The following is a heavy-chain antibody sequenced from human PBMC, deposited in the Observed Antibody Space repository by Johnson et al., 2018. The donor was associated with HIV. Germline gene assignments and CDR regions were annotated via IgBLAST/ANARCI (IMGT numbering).Heavy chain of an antibody. CDR2: ISGSGDGT. J-gene: IGHJ3*02. CDR1: GFTFSSYW. V-gene: IGHV3-23*04. D-gene: IGHD3-10*01. Sequence: VQLVESGGGLVQPGGSLRLSCAASGFTFSSYWMSWVRQAPGKGLEWVSAISGSGDGTYYADSVKGRFTIPRDNSKNTLVVQMNSLGAEDTAVYYCANLAYGSGTYWGSDASDIWGQGTLVTVSS. CDR3: ANLAYGSGTYWGSDASDI.